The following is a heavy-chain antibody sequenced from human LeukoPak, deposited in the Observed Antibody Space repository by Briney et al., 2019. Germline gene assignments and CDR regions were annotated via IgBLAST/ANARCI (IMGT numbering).Heavy chain of an antibody. CDR3: ARGGVTTEHPYYYGMDV. V-gene: IGHV3-30-3*01. CDR2: ISYDGSNK. D-gene: IGHD4-11*01. Sequence: GRSVRLSCVASGFTFSSYAMHWVRQAPGKGLEWVAVISYDGSNKYYADSVKGRFTISRDSSKDTLYLQMNSLRAEDTAVYYCARGGVTTEHPYYYGMDVWGQGTTVTVSS. J-gene: IGHJ6*02. CDR1: GFTFSSYA.